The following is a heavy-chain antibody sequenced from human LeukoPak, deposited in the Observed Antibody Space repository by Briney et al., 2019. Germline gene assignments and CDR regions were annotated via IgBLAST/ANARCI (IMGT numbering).Heavy chain of an antibody. CDR3: AGLPKRSQPDY. V-gene: IGHV1-2*02. D-gene: IGHD2-2*01. CDR1: GYTFTGYY. J-gene: IGHJ4*02. Sequence: ASVKVSCKASGYTFTGYYMHWVRQAPGQGLEWMGWINPNSGGTNYAQKFQGRVTMTRDTSISTAYMELSSLRSEDTAVYYCAGLPKRSQPDYWGQGTLVTVSS. CDR2: INPNSGGT.